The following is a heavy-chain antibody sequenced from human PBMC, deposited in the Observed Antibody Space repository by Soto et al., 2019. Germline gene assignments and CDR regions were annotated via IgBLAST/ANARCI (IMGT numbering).Heavy chain of an antibody. Sequence: GSGPTLVNPTQTLTLTCTFSGFSLSTSGMRVSWIRQPPGKALEWLARIDWDDDKFYSTSLKTRLTISKDTSKNQVVLTMTNMDPVDTATYYCARIPPGSSPYYYYGMDVWGQGTTVTVSS. CDR2: IDWDDDK. CDR1: GFSLSTSGMR. V-gene: IGHV2-70*04. D-gene: IGHD2-15*01. CDR3: ARIPPGSSPYYYYGMDV. J-gene: IGHJ6*02.